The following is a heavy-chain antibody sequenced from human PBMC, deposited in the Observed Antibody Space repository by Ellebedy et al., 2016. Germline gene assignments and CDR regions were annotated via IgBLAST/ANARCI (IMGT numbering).Heavy chain of an antibody. CDR1: GFTFSSYG. J-gene: IGHJ4*02. Sequence: GESLKISCAASGFTFSSYGMHWVRQAPGKGLEWVAVISYDGSNKYYADSVKGRFTISRDNSKNTLYLQMNSLRAEDTAVYYCAKGDGPLNPYCGGDCYQYYFDYWGQGTLVTVSS. D-gene: IGHD2-21*01. CDR2: ISYDGSNK. V-gene: IGHV3-30*18. CDR3: AKGDGPLNPYCGGDCYQYYFDY.